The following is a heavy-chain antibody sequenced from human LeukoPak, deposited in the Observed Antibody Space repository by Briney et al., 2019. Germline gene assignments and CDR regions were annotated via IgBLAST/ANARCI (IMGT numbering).Heavy chain of an antibody. Sequence: GRSLRLSCAASGFTFDDYAMHWVRQAPGKGLEWVSGISWNSGSIGYADSVKGRFTIPRDNAKNSLYLQMNSLRAEDTALHYCAKDRYGSGSIFDYWGQGTLVTVSS. V-gene: IGHV3-9*01. CDR3: AKDRYGSGSIFDY. CDR1: GFTFDDYA. D-gene: IGHD3-10*01. J-gene: IGHJ4*02. CDR2: ISWNSGSI.